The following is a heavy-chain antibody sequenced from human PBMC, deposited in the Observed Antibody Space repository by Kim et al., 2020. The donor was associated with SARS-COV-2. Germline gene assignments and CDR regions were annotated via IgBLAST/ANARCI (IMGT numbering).Heavy chain of an antibody. J-gene: IGHJ5*02. Sequence: SETLSLTCAVYGGSFSGYYWSWIRQPPGKGLEWIGEINHSGSTNYNPSLKSRVTISVDTSKNQFSLKLSSVTAADTAVYYCARGEDVVVPAAIRLGNWFDPWGQGTLVTVSS. CDR3: ARGEDVVVPAAIRLGNWFDP. CDR1: GGSFSGYY. V-gene: IGHV4-34*01. CDR2: INHSGST. D-gene: IGHD2-2*01.